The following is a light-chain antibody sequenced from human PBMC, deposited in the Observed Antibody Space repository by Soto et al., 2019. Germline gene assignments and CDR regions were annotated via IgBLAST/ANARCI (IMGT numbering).Light chain of an antibody. Sequence: DIQMTQSPSSLSASVGDRVSITCRASQSISGYLNWYQQRPGEAPELLVFAATSLQSGVPTRFRGRGSGPGFTLTINSLRPEHFATYYWQQSYRTPAPFGQGTRLEI. J-gene: IGKJ5*01. CDR1: QSISGY. CDR3: QQSYRTPAP. CDR2: AAT. V-gene: IGKV1-39*01.